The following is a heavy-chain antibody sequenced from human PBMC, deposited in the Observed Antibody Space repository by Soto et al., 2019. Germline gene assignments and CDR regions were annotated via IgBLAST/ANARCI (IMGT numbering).Heavy chain of an antibody. CDR3: ASQSSEWLLFAS. V-gene: IGHV3-48*01. CDR1: GYTFCSYS. Sequence: GGSLRRSCAASGYTFCSYSMNWVRQAPGKGLEWVSYISSSSSTIYYADSVKGRFTISRDNAKNSLYLQMNSLRAEDTAVYYCASQSSEWLLFASWGQGTLVTVSS. J-gene: IGHJ4*02. CDR2: ISSSSSTI. D-gene: IGHD5-12*01.